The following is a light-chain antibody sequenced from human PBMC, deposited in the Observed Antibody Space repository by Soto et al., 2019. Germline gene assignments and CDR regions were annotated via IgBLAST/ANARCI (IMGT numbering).Light chain of an antibody. J-gene: IGLJ1*01. CDR1: WANIGRNS. CDR3: ADWDEIVNGYV. V-gene: IGLV1-44*01. Sequence: SALTPPLWAPSAPADSVSISCSGIWANIGRNSVSWYHHLPGTAPKLLIYSNNQRPSGVTGRFSGSKSGTSASLAISGLQSEDEADYYCADWDEIVNGYVFGNGPKV. CDR2: SNN.